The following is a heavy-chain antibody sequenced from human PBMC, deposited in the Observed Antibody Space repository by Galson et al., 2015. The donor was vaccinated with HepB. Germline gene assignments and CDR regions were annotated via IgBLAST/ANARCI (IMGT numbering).Heavy chain of an antibody. CDR1: GGSIGGYY. CDR2: IYYSGST. V-gene: IGHV4-59*01. Sequence: SETLSLTCAVSGGSIGGYYWSWARQPPGKGLEWIGYIYYSGSTNYIPSLNSRVSISVDTSKNQFFLKLGSVTAADTAVYYCARDRGTLSARGYMDVWGKGTTVIVSS. J-gene: IGHJ6*03. CDR3: ARDRGTLSARGYMDV. D-gene: IGHD6-6*01.